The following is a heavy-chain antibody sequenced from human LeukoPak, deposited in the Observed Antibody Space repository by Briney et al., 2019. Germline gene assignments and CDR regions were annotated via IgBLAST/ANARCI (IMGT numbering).Heavy chain of an antibody. CDR1: EFTSSGDW. Sequence: GGSLRLSCAPSEFTSSGDWMHWVRQAPGKGLVWVARLKNDGSSAEYANSAQGRFIISRDNGRNTVFLQMDSLRGDDTAIYYCARARGGYVLDSWGQGTQVIVSS. J-gene: IGHJ4*02. CDR2: LKNDGSSA. D-gene: IGHD2-15*01. CDR3: ARARGGYVLDS. V-gene: IGHV3-74*03.